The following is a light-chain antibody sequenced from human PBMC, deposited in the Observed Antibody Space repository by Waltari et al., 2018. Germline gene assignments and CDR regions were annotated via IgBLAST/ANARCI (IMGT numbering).Light chain of an antibody. CDR2: DTS. V-gene: IGLV7-46*01. CDR1: TGPVTSGPS. Sequence: QPVVTQEPSLTVSPGGTVTLPSGSSTGPVTSGPSPYWFQQKPGQAPRTLIYDTSNKHSWTPARFSGSLLGGKAALTLSGAQPEDEAEYYCLLSYSGARVFGGGTKLTVL. J-gene: IGLJ2*01. CDR3: LLSYSGARV.